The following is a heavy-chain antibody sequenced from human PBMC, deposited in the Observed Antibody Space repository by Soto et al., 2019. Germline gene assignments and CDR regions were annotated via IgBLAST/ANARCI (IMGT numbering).Heavy chain of an antibody. Sequence: QAQLVESGGGVVQPGRSLRLSCAASGFTFSSYGMHWVRQAPGTGLEWVAVISYDGGLQHYADSVKGRFTTSRDNCKNMVLLQMNSLRAEDTAVYYCVSDRGYGHASVPYSWGQGTLVSVSS. D-gene: IGHD5-18*01. J-gene: IGHJ4*02. CDR2: ISYDGGLQ. CDR1: GFTFSSYG. V-gene: IGHV3-30*03. CDR3: VSDRGYGHASVPYS.